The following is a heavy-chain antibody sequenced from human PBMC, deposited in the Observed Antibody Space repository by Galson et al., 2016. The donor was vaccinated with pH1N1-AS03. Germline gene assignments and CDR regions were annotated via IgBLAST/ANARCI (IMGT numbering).Heavy chain of an antibody. Sequence: PALVKPTQTLTLTCTFSGFSLSTSGMCVSWIRQPPGKALEWLALIDWDDDKYYSTSLKTRLTISKDTSKNQEVLTMTNMDPGDTAMYYCARYFYGVSANWFDPWGQGTLVTVSA. CDR2: IDWDDDK. CDR3: ARYFYGVSANWFDP. CDR1: GFSLSTSGMC. D-gene: IGHD4-17*01. J-gene: IGHJ5*02. V-gene: IGHV2-70*01.